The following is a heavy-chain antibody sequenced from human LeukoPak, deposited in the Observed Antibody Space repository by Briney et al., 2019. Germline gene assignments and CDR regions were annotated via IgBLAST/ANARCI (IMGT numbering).Heavy chain of an antibody. D-gene: IGHD3-10*01. CDR3: AREEPYYYGSGSSAF. CDR2: ISGSGGST. Sequence: GGSLRLSCAASGFTFSSYSMNWVRQAPGKGLEWVSAISGSGGSTYYADSVKGRFTISRDNSKNTLYLQMNSLRSEDTAVYYCAREEPYYYGSGSSAFWGQGTLVTVSS. V-gene: IGHV3-23*01. CDR1: GFTFSSYS. J-gene: IGHJ4*02.